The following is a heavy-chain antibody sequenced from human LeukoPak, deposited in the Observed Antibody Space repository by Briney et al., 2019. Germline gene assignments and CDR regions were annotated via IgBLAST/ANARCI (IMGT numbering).Heavy chain of an antibody. CDR2: IKSKTDGGTT. V-gene: IGHV3-15*01. J-gene: IGHJ4*02. D-gene: IGHD3-9*01. Sequence: PGGSLRLSCAASGFTFSDYYMSWIRQAPGKGLEWVGRIKSKTDGGTTDYAAPVKGRFSISRDDSKNTLYLQMNSLKTEDTAVYYCSIDSTIVYWGQGTLVTVSS. CDR3: SIDSTIVY. CDR1: GFTFSDYY.